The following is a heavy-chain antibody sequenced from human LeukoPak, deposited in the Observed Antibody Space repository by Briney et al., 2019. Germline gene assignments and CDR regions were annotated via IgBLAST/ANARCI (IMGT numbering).Heavy chain of an antibody. CDR3: ARRITVAGGWFDP. Sequence: KPSETLPLTCTVSGGSISSSSYTWGWIRQPPGKGLEWVGTIYYSGTTHYNPSLKSRVTISIDMSKNQFSLKLSSVTAADTAVYFCARRITVAGGWFDPWGQGTLVTVSS. CDR1: GGSISSSSYT. V-gene: IGHV4-39*01. D-gene: IGHD6-19*01. J-gene: IGHJ5*02. CDR2: IYYSGTT.